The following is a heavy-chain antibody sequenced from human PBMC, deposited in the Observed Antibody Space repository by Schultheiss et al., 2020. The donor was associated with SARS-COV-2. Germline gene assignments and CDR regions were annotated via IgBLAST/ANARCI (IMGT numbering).Heavy chain of an antibody. CDR2: IYYSGST. V-gene: IGHV4-39*07. D-gene: IGHD1-7*01. J-gene: IGHJ4*02. Sequence: SETLSLTCTVSGGSISSSSYYWGWIRQPPGKGLEWIGSIYYSGSTYYNPSLKSRVTISLDTSKTQFFLKLSSVTAADTAVYYCARSNYCTWCGFDYWGQGALVTVSS. CDR1: GGSISSSSYY. CDR3: ARSNYCTWCGFDY.